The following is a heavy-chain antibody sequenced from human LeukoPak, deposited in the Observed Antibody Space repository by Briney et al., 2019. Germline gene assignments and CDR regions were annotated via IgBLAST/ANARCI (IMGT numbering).Heavy chain of an antibody. V-gene: IGHV4-31*03. Sequence: SETLSLTCTVSGGSISSGGYYWSWIRQHPGKGLEWIGYIYYSGSTYYNPSLKSRVTISVDTSKSHFSLRLSSVTAADTAVFYCARYTSSHFDYWGQGTLVTVSS. J-gene: IGHJ4*02. D-gene: IGHD1-26*01. CDR2: IYYSGST. CDR3: ARYTSSHFDY. CDR1: GGSISSGGYY.